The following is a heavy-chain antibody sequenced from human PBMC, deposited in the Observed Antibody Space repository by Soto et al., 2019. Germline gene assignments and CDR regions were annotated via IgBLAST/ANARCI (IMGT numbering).Heavy chain of an antibody. CDR3: ARDRTSRDLDFWSGYSDY. Sequence: PGGSLRLSCAASGFTFSSYALHWVRQAPGKGLEWVAVISYDGSNKYYADSVKGRFTISRDNSKNTLYLQMNSLRAEDTAVYYCARDRTSRDLDFWSGYSDYWGQGTLVTVSS. J-gene: IGHJ4*02. CDR1: GFTFSSYA. V-gene: IGHV3-30-3*01. CDR2: ISYDGSNK. D-gene: IGHD3-3*01.